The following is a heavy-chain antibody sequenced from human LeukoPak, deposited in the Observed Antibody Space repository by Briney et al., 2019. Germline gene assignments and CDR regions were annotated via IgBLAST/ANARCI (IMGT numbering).Heavy chain of an antibody. J-gene: IGHJ4*02. V-gene: IGHV1-58*02. CDR2: IVGDSTDT. CDR3: AADPDTTMAFDC. CDR1: GFTFTSSS. Sequence: ASVKVSCKASGFTFTSSSIQWIRQARGQRLEWIGWIVGDSTDTYYAQRFQERVTIARDMSTSTAYLELSSLRSEDTAVYYCAADPDTTMAFDCWGQGTLVTVS. D-gene: IGHD5-18*01.